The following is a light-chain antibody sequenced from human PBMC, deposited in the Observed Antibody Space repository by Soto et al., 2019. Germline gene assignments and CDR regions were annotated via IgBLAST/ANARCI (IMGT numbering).Light chain of an antibody. J-gene: IGKJ2*01. Sequence: ENVLTQSPGTLSLSPGERATLSCRASQSVSGNHLAWYQQKSGQAPRLLIYDTSHRVTGIPDRFSGSGSGTAFTLTISRLEPEDFAVYYCQQYGSSLPDTFGQGTKVEIK. CDR3: QQYGSSLPDT. CDR1: QSVSGNH. CDR2: DTS. V-gene: IGKV3-20*01.